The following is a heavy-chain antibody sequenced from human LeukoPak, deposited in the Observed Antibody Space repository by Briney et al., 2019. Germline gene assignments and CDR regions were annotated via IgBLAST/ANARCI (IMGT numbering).Heavy chain of an antibody. D-gene: IGHD2-15*01. CDR2: FYASGTT. CDR1: GASINTYF. CDR3: AKAHCGGGSCDKFDS. Sequence: SEALSLTCTVSGASINTYFWNWIRQPVGKRLGWSGRFYASGTTYYNLSLRCRVPLSIDTSKNQLYLNLSSVTAADTALYYCAKAHCGGGSCDKFDSWGQGILVTVSS. V-gene: IGHV4-4*07. J-gene: IGHJ5*01.